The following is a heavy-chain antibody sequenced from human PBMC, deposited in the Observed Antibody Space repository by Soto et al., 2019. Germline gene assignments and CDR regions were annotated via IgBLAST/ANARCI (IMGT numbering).Heavy chain of an antibody. CDR2: INNSGGST. D-gene: IGHD3-16*01. CDR1: GLTFSTYA. CDR3: AKPPAKSVLGGVS. Sequence: PGGSLRLSCAASGLTFSTYAMTWVRQAPGKGLEWVSTINNSGGSTWYADSVKGRFTISRDNSKNTLYLQMNSLRVEDTAVYYCAKPPAKSVLGGVSWGQGTLVTVYS. J-gene: IGHJ5*02. V-gene: IGHV3-23*01.